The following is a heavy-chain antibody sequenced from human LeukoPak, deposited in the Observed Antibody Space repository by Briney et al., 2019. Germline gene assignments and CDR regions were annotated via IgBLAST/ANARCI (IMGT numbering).Heavy chain of an antibody. J-gene: IGHJ4*02. CDR2: IRYNGNNQ. Sequence: GGSLRLSCAASGFTFNNYGMHWVRQAPGKGLEWVAFIRYNGNNQYYADSVKGRFTISRDNAKNSLYLQMNNLRAEDTAVYYCARDLYRIVVVPHYFDYWGQGTLVTVSS. CDR1: GFTFNNYG. V-gene: IGHV3-30*02. CDR3: ARDLYRIVVVPHYFDY. D-gene: IGHD3-22*01.